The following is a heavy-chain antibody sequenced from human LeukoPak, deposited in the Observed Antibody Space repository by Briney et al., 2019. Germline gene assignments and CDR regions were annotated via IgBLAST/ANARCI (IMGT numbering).Heavy chain of an antibody. CDR1: GSTLTSYW. D-gene: IGHD6-13*01. CDR2: IYPGDSDT. J-gene: IGHJ3*02. Sequence: KPGESLQISCKGSGSTLTSYWIGWVRQLPGKGLEWMGIIYPGDSDTRYSPSFQGQVTISADKSISTAYLQWSSLKASDTAMYYCAINARLIAAAGYDAFDIWGQGTMVTVSS. V-gene: IGHV5-51*01. CDR3: AINARLIAAAGYDAFDI.